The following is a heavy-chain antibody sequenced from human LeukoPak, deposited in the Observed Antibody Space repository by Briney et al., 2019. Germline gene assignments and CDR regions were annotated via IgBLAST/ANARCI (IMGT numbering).Heavy chain of an antibody. J-gene: IGHJ4*02. V-gene: IGHV3-30*03. CDR1: GFTFSSFG. Sequence: PGRSLRLSCAASGFTFSSFGMHWVRQAPGKGLEWVALISYDGSNKYCADSVKGRLTISRDNSRNTLYLQMNSLRAEDTAVYYCARSDSLWGQGTLVTVSS. CDR3: ARSDSL. CDR2: ISYDGSNK.